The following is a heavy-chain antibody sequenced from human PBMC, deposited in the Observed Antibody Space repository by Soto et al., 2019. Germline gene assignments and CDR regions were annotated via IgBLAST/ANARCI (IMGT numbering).Heavy chain of an antibody. V-gene: IGHV3-48*03. CDR1: GFTFSRFE. D-gene: IGHD3-10*01. CDR2: ISSSGSTA. CDR3: TRAAWFPYLSFY. J-gene: IGHJ4*02. Sequence: GGSLRLSCVGSGFTFSRFELHWVRQAPGKGLEWMSYISSSGSTADYASSVEGRFTISRDNANNSVYLQMDSLRVEDTALYYCTRAAWFPYLSFYWGQGALVTVSS.